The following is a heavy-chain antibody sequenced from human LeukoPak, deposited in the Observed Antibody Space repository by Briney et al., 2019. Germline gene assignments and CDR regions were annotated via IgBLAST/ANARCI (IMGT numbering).Heavy chain of an antibody. V-gene: IGHV1-24*01. CDR1: GYTLTELS. Sequence: GASVKVSCKVSGYTLTELSMHWVRQAPGKGLEWMGGFDPEDGETIYAQKFQGRVTMTEDTSTDTAYMELSSLRSEDTAVYYRATVTKPFGTTVTYYFDYWGQGTLVTVSS. D-gene: IGHD4-17*01. J-gene: IGHJ4*02. CDR3: ATVTKPFGTTVTYYFDY. CDR2: FDPEDGET.